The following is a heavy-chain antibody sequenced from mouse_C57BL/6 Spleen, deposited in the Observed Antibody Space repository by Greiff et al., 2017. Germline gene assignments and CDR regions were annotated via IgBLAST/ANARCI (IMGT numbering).Heavy chain of an antibody. CDR3: ARWAAQATNFGY. CDR2: IDPSDSYT. J-gene: IGHJ2*01. Sequence: QLKQPGAELVMPGASVKLSCKASGYTFTSYWMHWVRQRPGQGLEWIGEIDPSDSYTNYNQKFKGKSTLTVDKSSSTAYMQLSSLTSEDSAVYYSARWAAQATNFGYWGQGATLTVAS. D-gene: IGHD3-2*02. V-gene: IGHV1-69*01. CDR1: GYTFTSYW.